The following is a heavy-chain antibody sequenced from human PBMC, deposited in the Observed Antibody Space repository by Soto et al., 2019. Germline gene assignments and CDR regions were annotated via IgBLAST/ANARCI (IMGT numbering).Heavy chain of an antibody. V-gene: IGHV3-74*01. J-gene: IGHJ4*02. D-gene: IGHD2-2*01. CDR1: GFTFSNYW. Sequence: EVQLVESGGGLVQPGGSLRLSCAASGFTFSNYWMHWVRQAPGKGLVWVSRINSDGSRTTYADSVKDRFTISRDNAKNTLYLQMNSLRAEDTAVYYCARGCSSTSCQWGGGYWGQGTLVTVSS. CDR2: INSDGSRT. CDR3: ARGCSSTSCQWGGGY.